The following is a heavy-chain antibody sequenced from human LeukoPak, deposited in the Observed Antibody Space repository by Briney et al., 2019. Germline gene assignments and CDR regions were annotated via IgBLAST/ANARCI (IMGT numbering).Heavy chain of an antibody. Sequence: GGSLRLSCVASGFIFSSYSMNWVRQAPGKGLEWVSSITSSSTYMYYVDSAKGRFTISRDNAKSSLYLQMYDLRAEDTAVYYCARARIRPYYYDTSGYRNDAFDIWGQGTMVTVSS. V-gene: IGHV3-21*06. CDR2: ITSSSTYM. CDR3: ARARIRPYYYDTSGYRNDAFDI. D-gene: IGHD3-22*01. CDR1: GFIFSSYS. J-gene: IGHJ3*02.